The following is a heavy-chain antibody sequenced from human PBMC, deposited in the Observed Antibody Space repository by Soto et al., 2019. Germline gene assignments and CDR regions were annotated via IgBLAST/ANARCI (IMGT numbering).Heavy chain of an antibody. CDR3: ARDREGYLSFRFGY. CDR2: ISYDGSNK. D-gene: IGHD1-26*01. CDR1: GFTFSSYA. Sequence: QVQLVESGGGVVQPGRSLRLSCAASGFTFSSYAMHWVRQAPGKGLEWVAVISYDGSNKYYADSVKGRFTISRDNSKNTLYLQMNSLRAEDTAVYYCARDREGYLSFRFGYWGQGTLVTVSS. V-gene: IGHV3-30-3*01. J-gene: IGHJ4*02.